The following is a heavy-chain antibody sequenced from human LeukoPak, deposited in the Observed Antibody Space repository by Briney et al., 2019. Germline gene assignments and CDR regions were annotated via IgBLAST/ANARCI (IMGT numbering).Heavy chain of an antibody. J-gene: IGHJ3*02. CDR2: IFYTGST. CDR1: GGSISSYY. V-gene: IGHV4-59*01. Sequence: SETLSLTCTVSGGSISSYYWSWIRQPPGKGLEWIGYIFYTGSTNYNPSLKSRVTISVLTSKNRFSLKLSSVTAADTAVYYCAKDLSRGGYDRAFDIWGQGTMVTVSS. D-gene: IGHD5-12*01. CDR3: AKDLSRGGYDRAFDI.